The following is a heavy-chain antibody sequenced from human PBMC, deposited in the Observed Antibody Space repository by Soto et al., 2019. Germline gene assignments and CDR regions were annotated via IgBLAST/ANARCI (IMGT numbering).Heavy chain of an antibody. CDR3: ARDITGYSGYDDIDY. V-gene: IGHV1-46*01. J-gene: IGHJ4*02. CDR1: GYTFTSYY. CDR2: INPSGGST. Sequence: GASVKVSCKASGYTFTSYYMHWVRQAPGQGLEWMGIINPSGGSTSYAQKFQGRVTMTRDTSTSTVYMELSSLRSEDTAVYYCARDITGYSGYDDIDYWGQGTLVIVSS. D-gene: IGHD5-12*01.